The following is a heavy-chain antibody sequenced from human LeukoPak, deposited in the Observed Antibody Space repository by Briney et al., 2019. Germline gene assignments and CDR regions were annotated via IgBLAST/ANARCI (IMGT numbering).Heavy chain of an antibody. CDR3: ARRSVAGSLDY. V-gene: IGHV3-7*01. CDR2: TKEDGGEK. J-gene: IGHJ4*02. Sequence: GGSLRLACAASGFTFSTYWMSWVRQAPGKGLEWVANTKEDGGEKYYVDSVKGRFTISRDNAENSLYLQMNSLRAEDTAVYYCARRSVAGSLDYWGQGTLVTVSS. D-gene: IGHD6-19*01. CDR1: GFTFSTYW.